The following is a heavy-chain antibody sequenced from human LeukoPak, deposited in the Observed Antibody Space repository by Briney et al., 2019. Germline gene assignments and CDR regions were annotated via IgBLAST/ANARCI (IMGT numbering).Heavy chain of an antibody. CDR1: GGSISSYH. J-gene: IGHJ4*02. CDR3: ATCASWVSITRTTTHFDH. CDR2: IYYTGST. D-gene: IGHD1-7*01. V-gene: IGHV4-59*03. Sequence: SETLSLTCTVSGGSISSYHWSWIRQPPGKGLEYIGYIYYTGSTNYNPSLKSRVTIPVDTSKNQFSLKLTSVTAADTAVYYCATCASWVSITRTTTHFDHWGQGTLVTVSS.